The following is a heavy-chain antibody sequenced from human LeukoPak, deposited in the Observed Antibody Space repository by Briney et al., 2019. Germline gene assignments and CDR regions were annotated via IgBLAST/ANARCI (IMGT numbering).Heavy chain of an antibody. J-gene: IGHJ4*02. D-gene: IGHD6-19*01. Sequence: SETLSLTCTVSGGSISNYYWNWIRQPPEKGLEWIGYSYYSGITNYNPSLKSRVTISVDTSKNQFSLNVSSVTAADTAVYYCARDLAVADNRDYWGQGTLVTVSS. V-gene: IGHV4-59*01. CDR1: GGSISNYY. CDR2: SYYSGIT. CDR3: ARDLAVADNRDY.